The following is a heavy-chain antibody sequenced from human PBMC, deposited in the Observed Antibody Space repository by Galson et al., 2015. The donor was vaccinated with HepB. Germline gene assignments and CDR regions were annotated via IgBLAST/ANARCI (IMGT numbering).Heavy chain of an antibody. V-gene: IGHV7-4-1*02. CDR1: TFSDYA. D-gene: IGHD3-10*01. CDR2: INTNTGNT. J-gene: IGHJ4*02. CDR3: VRGGSNFDV. Sequence: TFSDYAMNWVRQAPGQGLEWMGWINTNTGNTRFAQDFTGRFVFSLDTSVSTAYLQISGLKADDTALYYCVRGGSNFDVWGQGTLVTVSS.